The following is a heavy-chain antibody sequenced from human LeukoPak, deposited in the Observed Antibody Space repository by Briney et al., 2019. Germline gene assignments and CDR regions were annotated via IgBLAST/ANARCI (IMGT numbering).Heavy chain of an antibody. J-gene: IGHJ6*02. D-gene: IGHD5-18*01. CDR2: ISYSGST. CDR3: ARGRGYSYGYRYYYGMDV. CDR1: GGSISSYY. Sequence: PSETLSLTCTVSGGSISSYYWSWIRQPSGKGLEWIGYISYSGSTNYNPSLKSRVTISVDTSKNQFSLKLSSVTAADTAVYYCARGRGYSYGYRYYYGMDVWGQGTTVTVSS. V-gene: IGHV4-59*01.